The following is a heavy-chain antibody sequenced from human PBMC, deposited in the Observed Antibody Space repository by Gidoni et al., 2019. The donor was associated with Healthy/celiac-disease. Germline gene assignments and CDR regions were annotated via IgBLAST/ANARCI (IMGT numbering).Heavy chain of an antibody. J-gene: IGHJ4*02. CDR2: INHSGST. D-gene: IGHD3-10*01. CDR1: GGSFSGYY. V-gene: IGHV4-34*01. Sequence: QVQLQQWGAGLLKPSETLSLTCAVYGGSFSGYYWSWIRQPPGKGLEWIGEINHSGSTNYNPSLKSRVTISVDTSKNQFSLKLSSVTAADTAVYYCAKGKVDYGSDYWGQGTLVTVSS. CDR3: AKGKVDYGSDY.